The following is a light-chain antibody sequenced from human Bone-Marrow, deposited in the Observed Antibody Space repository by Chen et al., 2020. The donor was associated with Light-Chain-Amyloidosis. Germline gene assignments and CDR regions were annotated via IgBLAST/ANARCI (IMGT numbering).Light chain of an antibody. CDR1: NIGSTS. V-gene: IGLV3-21*02. CDR3: QVWDSNSDHHVV. Sequence: SYVLTQPSSVSVAPGQTATIACGGNNIGSTSVHWYQQRPGQAPVLVVYDDSDRPSGIPERIPGSNSGNTATLTLSRVESGDEADYYYQVWDSNSDHHVVFGGGTKLTVL. J-gene: IGLJ2*01. CDR2: DDS.